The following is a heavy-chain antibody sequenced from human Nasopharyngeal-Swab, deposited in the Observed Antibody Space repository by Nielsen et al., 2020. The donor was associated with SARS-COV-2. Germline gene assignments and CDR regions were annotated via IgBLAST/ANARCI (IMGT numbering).Heavy chain of an antibody. CDR1: GFTFSSYH. V-gene: IGHV3-48*02. D-gene: IGHD6-13*01. CDR3: ASLYSSSWFRETVTHFDS. CDR2: ITTGSTTI. J-gene: IGHJ4*02. Sequence: GESLKISCAASGFTFSSYHMNWVRQAPGKGLEWISYITTGSTTIYYADSVKGRFTVSRDNAKNSLYLQMNSLRDEDTAVYYCASLYSSSWFRETVTHFDSWGQGTLVTVSS.